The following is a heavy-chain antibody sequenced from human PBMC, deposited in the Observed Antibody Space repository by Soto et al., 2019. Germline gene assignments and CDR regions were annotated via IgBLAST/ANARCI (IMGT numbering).Heavy chain of an antibody. J-gene: IGHJ4*02. CDR1: GFTFSTYA. Sequence: GWSLRLSCAASGFTFSTYAVNLLRQAPGKGLEWRSYISSSSGGSTDYVDSVKGRFTISRDNSKNTLYLQMNSLRAEDTAVYYCAKLQAYSYGPGAYFEYWGKGTLVTVSS. CDR2: ISSSSGGST. CDR3: AKLQAYSYGPGAYFEY. V-gene: IGHV3-23*01. D-gene: IGHD5-18*01.